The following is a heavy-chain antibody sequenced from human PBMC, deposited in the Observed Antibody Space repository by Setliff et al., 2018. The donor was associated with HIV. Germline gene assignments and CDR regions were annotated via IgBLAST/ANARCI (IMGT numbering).Heavy chain of an antibody. J-gene: IGHJ4*02. V-gene: IGHV4-39*01. D-gene: IGHD3-16*01. Sequence: SETLSLTCTVSGGSINSGNYYWGWIRQPPEKGLEWIGTMFYSGSTYYNPSLKSRVTIFIDTSKNQFSLRLSSVTAADTAVYYCARFYDYYGHRLDYWGQGTQVTVSS. CDR1: GGSINSGNYY. CDR2: MFYSGST. CDR3: ARFYDYYGHRLDY.